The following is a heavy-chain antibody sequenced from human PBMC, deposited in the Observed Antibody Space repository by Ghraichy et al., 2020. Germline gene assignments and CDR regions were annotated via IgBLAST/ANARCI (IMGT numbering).Heavy chain of an antibody. D-gene: IGHD3-10*01. J-gene: IGHJ3*02. CDR1: GYTFTSYD. CDR3: ATSRLLSRTYSYGSGTFYNRPSRDYDAFDI. Sequence: ASVKVSCKTSGYTFTSYDINWVRQATGQGLEWMGWMNPNSGNTGYAQKFQGRVSMTRDTSISTAYMELSNLRSDDTAVYFCATSRLLSRTYSYGSGTFYNRPSRDYDAFDIWGQGTMVTVSS. CDR2: MNPNSGNT. V-gene: IGHV1-8*01.